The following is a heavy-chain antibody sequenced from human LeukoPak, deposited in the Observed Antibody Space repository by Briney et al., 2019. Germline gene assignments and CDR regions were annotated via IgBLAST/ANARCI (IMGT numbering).Heavy chain of an antibody. D-gene: IGHD3-3*01. V-gene: IGHV3-7*01. CDR2: IKQDGSEK. CDR1: GFTFSSYW. CDR3: ARDMRYYDFWSATGRFDY. Sequence: GGSLRLSCAASGFTFSSYWMSWVRQAPGKGLEWVADIKQDGSEKYYVDSVKGRFTISRDNAKNSLYLQMNSLRAEDTAVYYCARDMRYYDFWSATGRFDYWGQGTLVTVSS. J-gene: IGHJ4*02.